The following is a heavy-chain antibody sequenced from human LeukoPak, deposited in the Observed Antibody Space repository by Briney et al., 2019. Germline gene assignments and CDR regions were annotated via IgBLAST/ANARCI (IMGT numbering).Heavy chain of an antibody. J-gene: IGHJ4*02. CDR3: TTLGYSYSYLVY. CDR2: IKSETDGRTT. D-gene: IGHD5-18*01. CDR1: GFTFSNAW. Sequence: GGSLRLSCAASGFTFSNAWMTWVRQAPGKGLEWVGRIKSETDGRTTDHAAPVKGRFTISRDDSKNTVFLQMNGLKTEDTAVYYCTTLGYSYSYLVYWGQGTLVTVSS. V-gene: IGHV3-15*01.